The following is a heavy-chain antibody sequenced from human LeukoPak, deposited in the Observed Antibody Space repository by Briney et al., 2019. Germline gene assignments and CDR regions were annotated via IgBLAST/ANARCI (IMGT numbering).Heavy chain of an antibody. V-gene: IGHV3-11*01. Sequence: GGSLRLSCAASGFTFDDYDMSWVRQAPGKGLEWVSYISSSGSTIYYADSVKGRFTISRDNAKNSLYLQMNSLRAEDTAVYYCARERITMIVVDMGAFDIWGQGTMVTVSS. D-gene: IGHD3-22*01. CDR3: ARERITMIVVDMGAFDI. CDR1: GFTFDDYD. J-gene: IGHJ3*02. CDR2: ISSSGSTI.